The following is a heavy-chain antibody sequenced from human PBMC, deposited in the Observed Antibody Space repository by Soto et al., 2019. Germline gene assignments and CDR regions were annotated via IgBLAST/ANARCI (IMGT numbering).Heavy chain of an antibody. Sequence: PQTMSLKRTVSGGSIRTGDYYWGWVRQPPGKGLEWIGYIYYSGSPYYNPSLKSRVTISVDTSKNQFSLKVNSVTAADTAVYYCANGNHDSYAFDVWGQGTTVT. CDR3: ANGNHDSYAFDV. D-gene: IGHD1-1*01. CDR2: IYYSGSP. J-gene: IGHJ3*01. CDR1: GGSIRTGDYY. V-gene: IGHV4-30-4*01.